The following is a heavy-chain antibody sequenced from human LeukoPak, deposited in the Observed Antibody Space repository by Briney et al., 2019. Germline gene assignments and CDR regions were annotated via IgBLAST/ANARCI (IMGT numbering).Heavy chain of an antibody. CDR2: INHSGST. J-gene: IGHJ5*02. CDR1: GGSFSGYY. D-gene: IGHD3-10*01. V-gene: IGHV4-34*01. CDR3: ASGRPSYGSGSYYWFDP. Sequence: SVTLSLTCAVYGGSFSGYYWSWIRQPPGKGLEWIGEINHSGSTNYNPSLKSRVTISVDTSKNQFSLKLSSVTAADTAVYYCASGRPSYGSGSYYWFDPWGQGTLVTVSS.